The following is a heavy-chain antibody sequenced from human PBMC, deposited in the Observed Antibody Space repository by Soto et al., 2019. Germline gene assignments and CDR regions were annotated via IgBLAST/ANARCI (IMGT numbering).Heavy chain of an antibody. CDR2: IVVGSGNT. Sequence: GASVKVSCKASGFTFTSSAVQWVRQARGQRLEWMGWIVVGSGNTNYAQKFQERVTITRDMSTSTAYMELSSLRSEDTAVYYCAADPDHYDYVWGSYRHEEPIYHYYGMDVWGQGTTVTVSS. CDR1: GFTFTSSA. J-gene: IGHJ6*02. V-gene: IGHV1-58*01. CDR3: AADPDHYDYVWGSYRHEEPIYHYYGMDV. D-gene: IGHD3-16*02.